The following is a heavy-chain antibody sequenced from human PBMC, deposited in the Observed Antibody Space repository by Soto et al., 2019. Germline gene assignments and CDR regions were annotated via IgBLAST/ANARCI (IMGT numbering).Heavy chain of an antibody. D-gene: IGHD1-1*01. CDR2: IYHSGST. V-gene: IGHV4-4*02. CDR3: ARRTRYAQTGFDP. CDR1: SGSISSSNW. Sequence: QVQLQESGPGLVKPSGTLSLTCAVSSGSISSSNWWSWVRQPPGKGPEWIGEIYHSGSTNYNPSLKSRVTLSVDKSKNQFSLKLSSVTAADTAVYYCARRTRYAQTGFDPWGQGTLVTVSS. J-gene: IGHJ5*02.